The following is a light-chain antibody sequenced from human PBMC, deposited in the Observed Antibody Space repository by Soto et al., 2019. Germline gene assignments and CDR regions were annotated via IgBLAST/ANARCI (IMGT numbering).Light chain of an antibody. J-gene: IGKJ4*01. CDR1: QNVKYY. Sequence: EIVVTQSPATLSLFRGDRASLSCRTSQNVKYYISWYQQKPGQAPRLLIYDTSNRATGIPARFTGSESGTDFTLTITSLEPEDVAVYYCHQRGDWPTFGGGTKVEIK. CDR2: DTS. CDR3: HQRGDWPT. V-gene: IGKV3-11*01.